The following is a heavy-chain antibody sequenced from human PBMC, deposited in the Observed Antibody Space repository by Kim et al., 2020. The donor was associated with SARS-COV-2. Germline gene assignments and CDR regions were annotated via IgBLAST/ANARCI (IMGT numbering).Heavy chain of an antibody. CDR3: ARVYTGLIGGGYYVVWY. CDR2: IGASGERT. V-gene: IGHV3-23*01. CDR1: GFNFSSSA. D-gene: IGHD3-22*01. Sequence: GGSLRLSCAASGFNFSSSAMGWVRQAPGAGLEWVSTIGASGERTYYADSVKGRFTVSRDTSTNTLYLQLTTLRADDTALYYCARVYTGLIGGGYYVVWY. J-gene: IGHJ2*01.